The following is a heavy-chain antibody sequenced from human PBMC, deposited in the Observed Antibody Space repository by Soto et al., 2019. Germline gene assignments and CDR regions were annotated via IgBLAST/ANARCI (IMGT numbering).Heavy chain of an antibody. V-gene: IGHV3-21*01. D-gene: IGHD2-2*01. J-gene: IGHJ6*02. CDR3: ASGGYCNSTSCHLYYYGMDV. Sequence: LSGGASGFIFSSYSMNWGRQPPGKGLEWVSSISSSSSYIYYADSEKGRFTISRDNAKNSLYLQMNILRAEDTAVYYCASGGYCNSTSCHLYYYGMDVWGQGTTVTVSS. CDR1: GFIFSSYS. CDR2: ISSSSSYI.